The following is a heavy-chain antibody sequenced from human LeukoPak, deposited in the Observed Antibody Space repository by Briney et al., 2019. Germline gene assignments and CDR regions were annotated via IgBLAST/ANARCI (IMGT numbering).Heavy chain of an antibody. CDR2: IKQDGSEK. D-gene: IGHD2-15*01. J-gene: IGHJ4*02. V-gene: IGHV3-7*05. CDR3: ARDRCGTSCYRYYFDY. CDR1: GFTFSSYW. Sequence: PGGSLRLSCAASGFTFSSYWMSWVRQAPGKGLEWVANIKQDGSEKYYVDSVKGRFAISRDNAKNSLYLQLNSLRAEDTAVYYCARDRCGTSCYRYYFDYWGLGTLVTVSS.